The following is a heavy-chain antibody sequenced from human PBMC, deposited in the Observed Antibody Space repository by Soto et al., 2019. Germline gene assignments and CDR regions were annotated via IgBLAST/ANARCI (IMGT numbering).Heavy chain of an antibody. J-gene: IGHJ6*02. D-gene: IGHD1-1*01. Sequence: QVQLQESGPGLVKPSQTLSLTCTVSGGSISSGGYDWSWIRQRPGMGREWIGYIYYSGSTYYNPSLKSRVTISVDTSKNQFSLKLSSVTAADTAVYYCAVHNRVGDYYNGMDVWGQGTTVTVSS. CDR1: GGSISSGGYD. V-gene: IGHV4-31*03. CDR2: IYYSGST. CDR3: AVHNRVGDYYNGMDV.